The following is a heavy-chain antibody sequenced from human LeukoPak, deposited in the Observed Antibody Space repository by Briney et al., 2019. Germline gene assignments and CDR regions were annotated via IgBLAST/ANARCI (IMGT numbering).Heavy chain of an antibody. Sequence: SGGSLRLSRAASGFTFSGYAMNWVGQAPGKGLEWVSAISGSGGSTYYADSVKGRFTISRDNSKNTLSLQMNSLRAEDTAVYYCANDSYTSSWVRYYYYYYNMDVWGKGTTVTVSS. V-gene: IGHV3-23*01. D-gene: IGHD6-13*01. J-gene: IGHJ6*03. CDR2: ISGSGGST. CDR3: ANDSYTSSWVRYYYYYYNMDV. CDR1: GFTFSGYA.